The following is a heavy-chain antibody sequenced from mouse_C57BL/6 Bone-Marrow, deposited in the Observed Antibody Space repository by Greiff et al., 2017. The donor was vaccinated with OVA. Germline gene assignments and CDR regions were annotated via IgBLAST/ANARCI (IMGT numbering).Heavy chain of an antibody. CDR1: GYTFTSYW. CDR3: ARCRTPYYFDY. D-gene: IGHD5-1*01. V-gene: IGHV1-53*01. Sequence: QVQLKQSGTELVKPGASVKLSCKASGYTFTSYWMHWVKQRPGQGLEWIGNINPSNGGTNYNEKFKSKATLTVDKSSSTAYMQLSSLTSEDSAVYYCARCRTPYYFDYWGQGTTLTVSS. J-gene: IGHJ2*01. CDR2: INPSNGGT.